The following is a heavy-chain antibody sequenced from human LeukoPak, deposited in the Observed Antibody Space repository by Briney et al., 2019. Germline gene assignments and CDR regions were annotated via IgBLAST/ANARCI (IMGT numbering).Heavy chain of an antibody. Sequence: TPSETLSLTCSVSGGFNTHYYWNWIRQPPGKELEWIGYIYHSGSTKYNPSLKSRVTISVDTSKNHFSLKLSSVTAADTAVYYCARGQWLPVFDFWGQGTLVTVSS. CDR2: IYHSGST. V-gene: IGHV4-59*01. CDR1: GGFNTHYY. D-gene: IGHD3-22*01. CDR3: ARGQWLPVFDF. J-gene: IGHJ4*02.